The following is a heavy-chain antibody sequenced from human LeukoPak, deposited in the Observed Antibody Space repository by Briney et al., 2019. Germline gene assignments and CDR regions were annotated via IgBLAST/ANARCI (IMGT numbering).Heavy chain of an antibody. CDR1: GGTFSSYA. CDR2: IIPILGIA. D-gene: IGHD3-22*01. V-gene: IGHV1-69*04. CDR3: ATDPGFGYYYDSSGYPLDY. J-gene: IGHJ4*02. Sequence: ASVKASCKASGGTFSSYAISWVRQAPGQGLEWMGRIIPILGIANYAQKFQGRVTITADKSTSTAYMELSSLRSEDTAVYYCATDPGFGYYYDSSGYPLDYWGQGTLVTVSS.